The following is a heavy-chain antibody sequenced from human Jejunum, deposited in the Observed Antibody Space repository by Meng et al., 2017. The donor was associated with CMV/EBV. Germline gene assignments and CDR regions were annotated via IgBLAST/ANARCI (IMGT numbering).Heavy chain of an antibody. CDR1: ISNS. Sequence: ISNSLSWVRQAPATLLAWVSTTSRGGSTFYADSVTGRFSISRPNSKNTLYLQMNSLSADATAVYYCASDRHYYDSSGSFGAFDVWGQGAKVTVSS. CDR2: TSRGGST. J-gene: IGHJ3*01. V-gene: IGHV3-53*01. D-gene: IGHD3-22*01. CDR3: ASDRHYYDSSGSFGAFDV.